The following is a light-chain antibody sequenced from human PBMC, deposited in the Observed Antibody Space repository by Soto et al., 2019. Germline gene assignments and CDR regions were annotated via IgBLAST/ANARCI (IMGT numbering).Light chain of an antibody. CDR2: DAS. Sequence: DIQMTQSPSTLSASVGDRVTITCRASQSISRWLTWYQQKTGKAPKVLIYDASSLESGVTSRFSGSGSGTEFTLTITSLQPDDSATYYCQQYKSPATCGQGTKLEIK. CDR1: QSISRW. J-gene: IGKJ2*01. V-gene: IGKV1-5*01. CDR3: QQYKSPAT.